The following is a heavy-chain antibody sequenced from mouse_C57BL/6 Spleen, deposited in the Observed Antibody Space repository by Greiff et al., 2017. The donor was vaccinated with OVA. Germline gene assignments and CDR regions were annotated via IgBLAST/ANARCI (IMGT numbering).Heavy chain of an antibody. CDR2: IYPGSGST. D-gene: IGHD1-1*01. CDR3: ARRDTTVVAPLDY. J-gene: IGHJ2*01. Sequence: QVQLQQPGAELVKPGASVKMSCKASGYTFTSYWITWVKQRPGQGLEWIGDIYPGSGSTNYNEKFKSKATLTVDTSSSTAYMQLSSLTSEDSAVYYWARRDTTVVAPLDYWGQGTTLTVSS. CDR1: GYTFTSYW. V-gene: IGHV1-55*01.